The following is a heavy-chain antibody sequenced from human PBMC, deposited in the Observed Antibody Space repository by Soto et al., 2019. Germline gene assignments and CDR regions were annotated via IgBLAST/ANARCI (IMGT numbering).Heavy chain of an antibody. Sequence: PGGSLRLSCAASGFTFSSYAMSWVRQAPGKGLEWVSAISGSGGSTYYADSVKGRFTISRDNSKNTLYLQMNSLRAEDTAVYYCAKVAYCSSTSCYDFDYWGQGTLVTVSS. CDR2: ISGSGGST. D-gene: IGHD2-2*01. CDR1: GFTFSSYA. CDR3: AKVAYCSSTSCYDFDY. V-gene: IGHV3-23*01. J-gene: IGHJ4*02.